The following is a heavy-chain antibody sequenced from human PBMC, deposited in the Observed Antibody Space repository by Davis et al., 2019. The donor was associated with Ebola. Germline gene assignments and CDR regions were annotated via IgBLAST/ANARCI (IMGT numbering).Heavy chain of an antibody. CDR1: GYTFTSYS. J-gene: IGHJ4*02. D-gene: IGHD3-22*01. CDR2: INPSGGST. CDR3: ARGRGHYESSGGDF. Sequence: AASVNVSCKASGYTFTSYSMHCVRQAPGQRLEWMGIINPSGGSTSYAQKFQRRITMTRDTSTSTVYIELSSLRSEDTAVYYCARGRGHYESSGGDFWGQGTLVTVSS. V-gene: IGHV1-46*01.